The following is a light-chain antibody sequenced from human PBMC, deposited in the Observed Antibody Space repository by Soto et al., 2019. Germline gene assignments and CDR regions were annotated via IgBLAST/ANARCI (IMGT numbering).Light chain of an antibody. J-gene: IGKJ1*01. Sequence: DVQMTQTPSSLSASVGDRVILTCRASQSIGNWLAWYQQKPGKAPKLLIYKASSLESGVPTRFSGSGSGTDFTLTISSLQTEDFATYYCKQYNSYVFGHGTKVDIK. CDR3: KQYNSYV. V-gene: IGKV1-5*03. CDR2: KAS. CDR1: QSIGNW.